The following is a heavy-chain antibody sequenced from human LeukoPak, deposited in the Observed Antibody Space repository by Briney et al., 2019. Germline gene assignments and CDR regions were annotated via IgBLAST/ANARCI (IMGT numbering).Heavy chain of an antibody. Sequence: WESLKISCKGSGYSLTSYWIGWVRPLPGKGLEWMGIIYPDDSNTRYSPSFQGQVTISADKSISTAYLQWSSLQASDTAMYYCARPYSSGWAYFDYWGQGTLVTVSS. CDR1: GYSLTSYW. J-gene: IGHJ4*02. D-gene: IGHD6-19*01. CDR3: ARPYSSGWAYFDY. CDR2: IYPDDSNT. V-gene: IGHV5-51*01.